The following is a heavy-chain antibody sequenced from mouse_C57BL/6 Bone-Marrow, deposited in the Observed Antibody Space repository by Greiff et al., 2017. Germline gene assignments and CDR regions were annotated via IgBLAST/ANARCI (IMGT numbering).Heavy chain of an antibody. V-gene: IGHV14-4*01. J-gene: IGHJ2*01. CDR2: IDPENGDT. D-gene: IGHD1-1*01. CDR1: GFNIKDDY. CDR3: TIITTAITNCDY. Sequence: VHVKQSGAELVRPGASVKLSCTASGFNIKDDYMHWVKQRPEQGLEWIGWIDPENGDTEYASKFQGKATITADTSSNTAYLQLSSLTSEDTAVYYCTIITTAITNCDYWGQGTTLTVSS.